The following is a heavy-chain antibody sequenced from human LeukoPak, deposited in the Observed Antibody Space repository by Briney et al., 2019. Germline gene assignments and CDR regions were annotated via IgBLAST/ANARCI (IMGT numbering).Heavy chain of an antibody. D-gene: IGHD6-13*01. J-gene: IGHJ4*02. Sequence: ASVKVSCKASGYTFTSYGISWVGQAPGQGLEWMGWISAYNGNTNYAQKLQGRVTMTTDTSTSTAYMELRSLRSDDTAVYYCARDPLTSGIAAAGDDYWGQGTLVTVSS. CDR1: GYTFTSYG. CDR2: ISAYNGNT. CDR3: ARDPLTSGIAAAGDDY. V-gene: IGHV1-18*01.